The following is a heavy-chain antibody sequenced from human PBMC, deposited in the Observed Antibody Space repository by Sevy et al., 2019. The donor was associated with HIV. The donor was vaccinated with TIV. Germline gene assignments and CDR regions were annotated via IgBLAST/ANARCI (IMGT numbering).Heavy chain of an antibody. D-gene: IGHD3-3*01. J-gene: IGHJ4*02. CDR3: AHRGVETTGAYYFDY. CDR2: IYWDDDE. CDR1: GFSFSTRGVA. Sequence: SGPTLVKPTQTLTLTCSFSGFSFSTRGVAVGWIRQPPGKALEWLELIYWDDDERYSPSLKSRLTITKDTSKNQVVLTMTNMDPVDTATYYCAHRGVETTGAYYFDYWGQGTLVTVSS. V-gene: IGHV2-5*02.